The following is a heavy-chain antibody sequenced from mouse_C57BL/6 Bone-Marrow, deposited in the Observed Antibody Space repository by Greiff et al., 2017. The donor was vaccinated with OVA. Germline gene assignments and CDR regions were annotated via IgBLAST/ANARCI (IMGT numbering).Heavy chain of an antibody. CDR1: GFNIKDDY. V-gene: IGHV14-4*01. Sequence: EVKLMESGAELVRPGASVKLSCTASGFNIKDDYMHWVKQRPEQGLEWIGWIDPENGDTAYASKFQGKATITADTSSNTAYLQLSSLTSEDTAVYYCTPFYYGSSPFAYWGQGTLVTVSA. D-gene: IGHD1-1*01. J-gene: IGHJ3*01. CDR2: IDPENGDT. CDR3: TPFYYGSSPFAY.